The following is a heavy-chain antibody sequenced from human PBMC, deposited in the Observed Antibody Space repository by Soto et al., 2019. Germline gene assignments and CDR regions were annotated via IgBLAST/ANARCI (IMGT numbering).Heavy chain of an antibody. CDR1: GFTFSSYV. J-gene: IGHJ4*02. D-gene: IGHD6-19*01. CDR2: IWYDGSNK. CDR3: VRGCLSSGWYKCKNYFDY. V-gene: IGHV3-33*01. Sequence: GGSLRLSCAASGFTFSSYVMHWVRQAPGKGLEWVAVIWYDGSNKYYADSVKGRFTISRDNSKNTLYLQMNSLRAEDTAVYYCVRGCLSSGWYKCKNYFDYWGQGTLVTVSS.